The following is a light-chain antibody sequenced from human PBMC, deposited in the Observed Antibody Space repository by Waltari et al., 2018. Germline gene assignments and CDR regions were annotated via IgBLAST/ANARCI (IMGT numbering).Light chain of an antibody. CDR2: GAS. J-gene: IGKJ4*01. CDR3: QQYNNWPPT. V-gene: IGKV3-15*01. Sequence: EIVMPQSPATLSVSQGERATLSCRASQSVSSNLAWYQQKPGQAPRLLIYGASTRATGIPARFSGSGSGTEFTLTISSLQSEDFAVYYCQQYNNWPPTFGGGTKVEIK. CDR1: QSVSSN.